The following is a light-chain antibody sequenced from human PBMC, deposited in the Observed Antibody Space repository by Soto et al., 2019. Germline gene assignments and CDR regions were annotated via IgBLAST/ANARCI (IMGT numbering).Light chain of an antibody. J-gene: IGLJ2*01. CDR3: SSYTTSTSFIL. V-gene: IGLV2-14*01. CDR1: SSDIGNYDF. CDR2: EVS. Sequence: QSVLTQPASVSRSPGQSITISCTGTSSDIGNYDFVSWYQQVPGTAPKAMIYEVSSRPSGVSNRFSGSKSGNTASLTISGLQAEDDAYYYCSSYTTSTSFILFGGGTKLTVL.